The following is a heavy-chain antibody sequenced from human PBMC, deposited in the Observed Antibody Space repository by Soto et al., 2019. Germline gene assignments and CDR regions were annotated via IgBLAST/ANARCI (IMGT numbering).Heavy chain of an antibody. CDR2: IYYSGST. CDR1: GGSISSSSYY. V-gene: IGHV4-39*07. J-gene: IGHJ6*02. CDR3: ARDSVREGADYYGMDV. Sequence: SETLSLTCTVSGGSISSSSYYWGWIRQPPGKGLEWIGSIYYSGSTYYNPSLKSRVTISVDTSKNQFSLKLSSVTAADTAVYYCARDSVREGADYYGMDVWGQGTTVTVSS. D-gene: IGHD1-26*01.